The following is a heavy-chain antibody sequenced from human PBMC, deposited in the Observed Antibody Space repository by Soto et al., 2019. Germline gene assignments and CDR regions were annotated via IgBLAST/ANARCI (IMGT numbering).Heavy chain of an antibody. Sequence: QVQLVESGGGVVQPGRSLRLSCAASGFTFSSYGMHWVRQAPGKGLEWVAVIWYDGSNKYYADSVKGRFTISRDNSKNRLYVQMKSLRAEDMAVYYCAAGVTIFAPRFYYWGQGTLVTVSS. CDR2: IWYDGSNK. D-gene: IGHD3-9*01. J-gene: IGHJ4*02. CDR3: AAGVTIFAPRFYY. CDR1: GFTFSSYG. V-gene: IGHV3-33*01.